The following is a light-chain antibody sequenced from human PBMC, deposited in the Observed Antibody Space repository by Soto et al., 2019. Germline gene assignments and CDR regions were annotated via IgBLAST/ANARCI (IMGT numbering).Light chain of an antibody. J-gene: IGKJ2*01. CDR3: QQYNAWYT. Sequence: DIQTTQSPSTLSASVGDRVTITCRASQNINTWLAWYQQKPGKAPNLLIYKASTTASGVPSRFSGSGSGTEFTLTISSLQPDDFATYFCQQYNAWYTFGQGTKLELK. V-gene: IGKV1-5*03. CDR1: QNINTW. CDR2: KAS.